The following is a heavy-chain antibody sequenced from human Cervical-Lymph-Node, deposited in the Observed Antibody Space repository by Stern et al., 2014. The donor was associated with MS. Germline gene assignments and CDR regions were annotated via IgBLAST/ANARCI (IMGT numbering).Heavy chain of an antibody. D-gene: IGHD2-21*02. J-gene: IGHJ6*02. CDR1: GGTFSSLA. V-gene: IGHV1-69*01. Sequence: QMQLVQSGAEVMKPGSSVKVSCKASGGTFSSLAINWVRQAPGQGLEWVGGIIPIFDTPNYARQFKGRVTITADESTNTAHLELSSLRSDDTAVYYCATPAAVTVGSMDVWGQGTTVIVSS. CDR2: IIPIFDTP. CDR3: ATPAAVTVGSMDV.